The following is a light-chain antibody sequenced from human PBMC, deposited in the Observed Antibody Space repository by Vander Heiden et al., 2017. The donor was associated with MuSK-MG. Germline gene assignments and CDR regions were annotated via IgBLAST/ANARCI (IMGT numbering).Light chain of an antibody. CDR3: HQYYDTPPT. CDR1: QSVLYSPNNKDY. Sequence: DIVMTQSPDSLAVSLGERATINCKSSQSVLYSPNNKDYLAWYQQKPGQPPKLLIYWASTRESGVPDRFSGSGSGTDFTLTISSLQAEDVAVYYCHQYYDTPPTFGQGTKVEIK. J-gene: IGKJ1*01. V-gene: IGKV4-1*01. CDR2: WAS.